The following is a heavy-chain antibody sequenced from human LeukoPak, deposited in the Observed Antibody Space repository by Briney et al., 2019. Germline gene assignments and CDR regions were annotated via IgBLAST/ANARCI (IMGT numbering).Heavy chain of an antibody. CDR3: ARAYYYDSSGYLYYFDY. Sequence: GGSLRLSCAASGFTFSSYWMSWVRQAPGKGLEWVANIKQDGSEKYYVDSAKGRFTISRDNAKNSLYLQMNSLRAEDTAVYYCARAYYYDSSGYLYYFDYWGQGTLVTVSS. D-gene: IGHD3-22*01. J-gene: IGHJ4*02. CDR2: IKQDGSEK. V-gene: IGHV3-7*01. CDR1: GFTFSSYW.